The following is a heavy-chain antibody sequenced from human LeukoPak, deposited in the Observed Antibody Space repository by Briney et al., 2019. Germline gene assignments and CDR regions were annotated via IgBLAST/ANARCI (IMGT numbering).Heavy chain of an antibody. J-gene: IGHJ6*02. CDR2: ISSGGST. CDR3: AKDLEDVGTMDGMDV. Sequence: PGGSLRLSCAASGFTFSSYAMSWARQAPGKGLEWVSSISSGGSTYYADSVKGRFTISRDNSKNTLYLQMNSLRAEDTAVYYCAKDLEDVGTMDGMDVWGQGTTVTVSS. CDR1: GFTFSSYA. V-gene: IGHV3-23*01.